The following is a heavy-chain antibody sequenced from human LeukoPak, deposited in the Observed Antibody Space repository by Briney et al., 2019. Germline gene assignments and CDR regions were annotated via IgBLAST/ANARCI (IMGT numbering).Heavy chain of an antibody. CDR3: AREYYDSSGYSHDAFDI. CDR2: IWYDGSNK. Sequence: GGSLRLSCVASGFTFSSNGMHWVRQAPGKGLEWVAVIWYDGSNKYYADSVKGRFTISRDNSKNTLYLQMNSLRAEDTAVYYCAREYYDSSGYSHDAFDIWGQGTVVTVS. D-gene: IGHD3-22*01. CDR1: GFTFSSNG. V-gene: IGHV3-33*01. J-gene: IGHJ3*02.